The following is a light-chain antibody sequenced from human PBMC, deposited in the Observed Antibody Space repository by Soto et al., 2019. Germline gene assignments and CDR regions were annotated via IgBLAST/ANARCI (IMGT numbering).Light chain of an antibody. CDR3: QQYYSTPRT. CDR2: CAS. J-gene: IGKJ1*01. Sequence: DIGMTQSPDSLAVSLGERATINCKSSQTVLDSSNNRDYLTWYQQKPGQPPKLLIYCASTREFGVPDRFSGSWSGTAFTLTISSLQAEDVAVYYCQQYYSTPRTFGHGTRVEIK. CDR1: QTVLDSSNNRDY. V-gene: IGKV4-1*01.